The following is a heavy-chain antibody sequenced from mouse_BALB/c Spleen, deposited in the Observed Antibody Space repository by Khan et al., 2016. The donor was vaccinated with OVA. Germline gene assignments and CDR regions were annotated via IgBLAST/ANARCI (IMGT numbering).Heavy chain of an antibody. CDR2: IDPENGDT. CDR1: GFNIKDYY. CDR3: VRLGYGNYWFAY. D-gene: IGHD2-10*02. V-gene: IGHV14-1*02. J-gene: IGHJ3*01. Sequence: VQLQQSGAELVRPGALVKLSCKASGFNIKDYYMNWVKQRPEQGLEWIGWIDPENGDTIYDPKFQGKASITADTSSNTAYLHLSSLTSEYTAVYYCVRLGYGNYWFAYWGQWTLVTVSA.